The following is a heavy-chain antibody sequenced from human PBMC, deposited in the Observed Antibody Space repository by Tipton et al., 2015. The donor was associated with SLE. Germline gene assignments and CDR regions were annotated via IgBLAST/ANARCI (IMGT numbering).Heavy chain of an antibody. D-gene: IGHD2-15*01. J-gene: IGHJ4*02. Sequence: GSLRLSCVASGFSFSRSWMSWVRQAPGKGLEWVANIKQDGTEEYYVDSVKGRFTISRDNAKNSLFLQMNSLGAEDTAVYYCAGDVRGGTWWDYWGQGTLVTVSS. V-gene: IGHV3-7*01. CDR1: GFSFSRSW. CDR2: IKQDGTEE. CDR3: AGDVRGGTWWDY.